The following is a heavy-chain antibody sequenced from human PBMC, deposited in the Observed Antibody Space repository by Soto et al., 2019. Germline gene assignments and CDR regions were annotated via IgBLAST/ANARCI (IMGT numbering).Heavy chain of an antibody. CDR2: INAGNGNT. V-gene: IGHV1-3*01. J-gene: IGHJ4*02. CDR1: GYTFTSYA. D-gene: IGHD1-26*01. Sequence: QVQLVQSGAEVKKPGASVKVSCKASGYTFTSYAMHWVRQAPGQRLEWMGWINAGNGNTKYSQKFQGRVTITRDTSASTAYLELSSLRTEDTAVYYCARTLVGATPADYWGQGTLVTVSS. CDR3: ARTLVGATPADY.